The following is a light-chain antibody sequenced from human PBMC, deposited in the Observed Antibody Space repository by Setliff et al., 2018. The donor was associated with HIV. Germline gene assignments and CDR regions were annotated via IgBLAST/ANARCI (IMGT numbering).Light chain of an antibody. J-gene: IGLJ2*01. Sequence: QSVLTQPASVSGSRGQSITISCTGTSDDVGSYNLVSWYQQHPGKAPKLMISEVTKRPSGVSDRFSGSKSGNTASLTISVLQAEDDADYYCCSYAGSSTKVFGGGTKVTVL. V-gene: IGLV2-23*02. CDR3: CSYAGSSTKV. CDR2: EVT. CDR1: SDDVGSYNL.